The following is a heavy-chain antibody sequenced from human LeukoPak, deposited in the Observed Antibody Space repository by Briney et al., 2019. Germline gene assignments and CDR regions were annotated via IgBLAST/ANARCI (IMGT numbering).Heavy chain of an antibody. J-gene: IGHJ5*01. CDR3: ARDPLRRFDS. Sequence: PGGSLRLSCAASGFTFSSYWMTWVRQAPGKGLEWVANIREDGDEKHYVDSVEGRFTISRDNANNLLYLQMNSLRVDDMAVYYCARDPLRRFDSWGQGILVTVSS. V-gene: IGHV3-7*01. D-gene: IGHD1-14*01. CDR2: IREDGDEK. CDR1: GFTFSSYW.